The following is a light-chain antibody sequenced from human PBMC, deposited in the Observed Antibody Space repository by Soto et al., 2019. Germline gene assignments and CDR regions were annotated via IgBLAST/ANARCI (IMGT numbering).Light chain of an antibody. CDR3: AAWNDNPNGPGYV. CDR2: SDD. Sequence: QSVLTQPPSASGTPGQRVTISCSGSSSNIGSNSVNWYQRLPGTAPRLLIYSDDQRPSGIPDRFSGSKSGTSPSLAISGLQSEDEADYFCAAWNDNPNGPGYVFGTGTKLTVL. CDR1: SSNIGSNS. V-gene: IGLV1-44*01. J-gene: IGLJ1*01.